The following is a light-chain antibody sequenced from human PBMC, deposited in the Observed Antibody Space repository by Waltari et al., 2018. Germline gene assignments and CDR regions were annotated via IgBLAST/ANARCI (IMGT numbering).Light chain of an antibody. Sequence: SYVLTQPPSVSLAPGQTATIPCGGKSIGSKIVPWYQQKPGQAPVLVLYDDSDRPSGVPERFSGSNSGNTATLTITRVEAGDEADYYCQVWDSTTFHAVFGGGTKLTVL. V-gene: IGLV3-21*02. CDR2: DDS. J-gene: IGLJ2*01. CDR1: SIGSKI. CDR3: QVWDSTTFHAV.